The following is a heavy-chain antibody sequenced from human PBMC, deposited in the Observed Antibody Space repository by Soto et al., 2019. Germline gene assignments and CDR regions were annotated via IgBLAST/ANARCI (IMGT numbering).Heavy chain of an antibody. CDR2: THYSSNWRH. CDR1: WNRVSSKTAP. J-gene: IGHJ4*02. Sequence: WRTLSLPCFSSWNRVSSKTAPWNGIRSSRTRGLEWRGRTHYSSNWRHDYAAPVKSRITVNPDTSKNHLSLQLNSVTPDATAVYSCARGVAGSGFDLWGQGTLVTVSS. D-gene: IGHD6-19*01. V-gene: IGHV6-1*01. CDR3: ARGVAGSGFDL.